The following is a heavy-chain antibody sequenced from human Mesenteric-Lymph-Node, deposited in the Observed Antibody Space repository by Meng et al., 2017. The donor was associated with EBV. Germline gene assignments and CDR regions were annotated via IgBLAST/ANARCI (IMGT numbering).Heavy chain of an antibody. CDR1: GGTFSDYA. V-gene: IGHV1-69*01. CDR3: ARGVAFIAARPDWYFDV. Sequence: VQLVRAGAEGKKPGSSGKVSCKASGGTFSDYAFSWVRQAPGQGLEWMGGFIPIFATAKYAQKFQGRVTITADESTSTVYMELTSLRSEDTAIYYCARGVAFIAARPDWYFDVWGRGTLVTVSS. D-gene: IGHD6-6*01. J-gene: IGHJ2*01. CDR2: FIPIFATA.